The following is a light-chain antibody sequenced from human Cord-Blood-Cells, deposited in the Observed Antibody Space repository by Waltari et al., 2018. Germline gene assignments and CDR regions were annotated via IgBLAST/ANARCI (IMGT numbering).Light chain of an antibody. CDR1: QSISSY. J-gene: IGKJ5*01. Sequence: DIQMTQSPSSLSASVGDRVTITCRARQSISSYLNWYQQKPGKAPNPLIYAASSLQSGVPSRFSGSGSGTDFTLSISSLQPEDFATYYCQQSYSTPPITFGQGTRLEIK. V-gene: IGKV1-39*01. CDR3: QQSYSTPPIT. CDR2: AAS.